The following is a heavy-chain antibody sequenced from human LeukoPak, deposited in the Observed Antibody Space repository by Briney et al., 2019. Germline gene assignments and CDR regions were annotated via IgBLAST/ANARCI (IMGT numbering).Heavy chain of an antibody. V-gene: IGHV3-30-3*01. CDR1: GFTFSSYA. CDR3: AKSLLTTATGTGRAFDI. Sequence: PGRSLRLSCAASGFTFSSYAMHWVRQAPGKGLEWVAVISYDGSNKYYADPVKGRFTISRDNSKNTLYHQMNSLRAEDSAEYYCAKSLLTTATGTGRAFDIWGQGTMVTVSA. CDR2: ISYDGSNK. D-gene: IGHD1-1*01. J-gene: IGHJ3*02.